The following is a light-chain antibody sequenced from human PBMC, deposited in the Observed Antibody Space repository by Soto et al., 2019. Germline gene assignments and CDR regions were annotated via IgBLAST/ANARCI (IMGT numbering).Light chain of an antibody. CDR3: SSYTSSSSYV. V-gene: IGLV2-14*01. CDR2: DVS. J-gene: IGLJ1*01. CDR1: SSDVGGYNY. Sequence: ALAQPASVSGSPGQSITISCTGTSSDVGGYNYVSWYQQHPGKAPKLMIYDVSNRPSGVSNRFSGSKSGNTASLTISGLQAEDEADYYCSSYTSSSSYVFGTGTKVTVL.